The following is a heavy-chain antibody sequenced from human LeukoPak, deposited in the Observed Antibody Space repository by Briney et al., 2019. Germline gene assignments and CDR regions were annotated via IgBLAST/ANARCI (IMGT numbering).Heavy chain of an antibody. J-gene: IGHJ4*02. CDR3: AKDDYYDSSGYLTQ. CDR1: GFTFSSYA. V-gene: IGHV3-23*01. CDR2: ISGNGGST. Sequence: PGGSLRLSCAASGFTFSSYAMSWVRQAPGKGLEWVSAISGNGGSTYYADSVKGRFTISRDNSKNTLYLQMNSLRAEDTAVYYCAKDDYYDSSGYLTQWGQGTLVTVSS. D-gene: IGHD3-22*01.